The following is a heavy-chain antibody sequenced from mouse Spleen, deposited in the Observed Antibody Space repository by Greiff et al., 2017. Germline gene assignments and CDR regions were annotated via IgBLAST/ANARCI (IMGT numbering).Heavy chain of an antibody. Sequence: QVQLKQSGAELVKPGASVKMSCKASGYTFTSYWITWVKQRPGQGLEWIGDIYPGSGSTNYNEKFKSKATLTVDTSSSTAYMQLSSLTSEDSAVYYCARYYDYYFDYWGQGTTLTVSS. CDR1: GYTFTSYW. D-gene: IGHD1-1*01. CDR3: ARYYDYYFDY. V-gene: IGHV1-55*01. CDR2: IYPGSGST. J-gene: IGHJ2*01.